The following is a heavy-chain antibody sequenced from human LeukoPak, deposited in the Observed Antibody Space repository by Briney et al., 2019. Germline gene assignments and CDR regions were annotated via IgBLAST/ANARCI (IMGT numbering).Heavy chain of an antibody. CDR3: ARVGILGTTRGVPAFDI. CDR2: INYSGST. CDR1: DGSLSGYY. J-gene: IGHJ3*02. D-gene: IGHD1-26*01. Sequence: PSETLSLTCAVYDGSLSGYYWSWIRQPPGKGLEWIGEINYSGSTNYNPSLKSRVTISVDTSNNQFYLTLSTVTAADTGVYYCARVGILGTTRGVPAFDIWGQGTMVTVSS. V-gene: IGHV4-34*01.